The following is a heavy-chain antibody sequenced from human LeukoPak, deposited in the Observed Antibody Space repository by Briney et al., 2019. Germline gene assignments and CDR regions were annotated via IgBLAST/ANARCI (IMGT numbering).Heavy chain of an antibody. CDR1: GYTFTRYY. Sequence: ASVKVSCKASGYTFTRYYMHWVRQAPGQGLEWMGIINPSGGSTSYAQKFQGRVTMTRDMSTSTVYMELSSLRSEDTAVYYCARAWSLDTRFDPWGQGTLVTVSS. CDR3: ARAWSLDTRFDP. J-gene: IGHJ5*02. V-gene: IGHV1-46*01. D-gene: IGHD6-6*01. CDR2: INPSGGST.